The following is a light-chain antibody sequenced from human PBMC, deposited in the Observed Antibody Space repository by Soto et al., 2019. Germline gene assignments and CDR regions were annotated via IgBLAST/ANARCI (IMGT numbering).Light chain of an antibody. CDR3: QPYRTSLRT. CDR1: QSVSSNS. Sequence: EIVLTQSPATLSLSPGESATLSCGASQSVSSNSLAWYQQKPGLAPRLLIYDASRRATGIPDRFSGSGSGTDFSLTISRLEPEDFPVYYCQPYRTSLRTFGQGTKVDIK. CDR2: DAS. J-gene: IGKJ1*01. V-gene: IGKV3D-20*01.